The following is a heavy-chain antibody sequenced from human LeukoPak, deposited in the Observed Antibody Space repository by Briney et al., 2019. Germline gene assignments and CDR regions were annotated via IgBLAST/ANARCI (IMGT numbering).Heavy chain of an antibody. D-gene: IGHD6-13*01. V-gene: IGHV1-18*01. CDR2: INAYNGNT. CDR3: ARDRHIAAAVYYYYMDV. J-gene: IGHJ6*03. CDR1: GYTFTSYI. Sequence: ASVKVSCKASGYTFTSYIISRVRQAPGQGLGWMGWINAYNGNTDYAQRVQGRVTMTTDTSTSTAYMELRSLRSDDTAVYYCARDRHIAAAVYYYYMDVWGKGTPVTVSS.